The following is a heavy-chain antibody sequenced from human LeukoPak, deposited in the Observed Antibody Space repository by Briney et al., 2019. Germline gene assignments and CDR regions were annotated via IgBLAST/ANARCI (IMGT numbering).Heavy chain of an antibody. Sequence: GGSLRLSCAVSGFTFGNSGMSWVRQAPGKGLEWVSGINWNGGSTGYADSVEGRFTMSRDNAKNSQYLQMNSLRVEDTALYYCARAQTYGDSRLLLDYWGQGTLVTVSS. CDR2: INWNGGST. V-gene: IGHV3-20*04. D-gene: IGHD2-21*02. CDR1: GFTFGNSG. CDR3: ARAQTYGDSRLLLDY. J-gene: IGHJ4*02.